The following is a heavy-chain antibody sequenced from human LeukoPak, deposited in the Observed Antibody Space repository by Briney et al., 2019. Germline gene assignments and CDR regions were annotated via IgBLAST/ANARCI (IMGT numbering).Heavy chain of an antibody. CDR2: ISSSDRTI. D-gene: IGHD3-10*01. CDR1: GFTFRDYD. CDR3: ARAPTYGSGSSFDY. Sequence: GGSLRLSCAASGFTFRDYDMTWIRQAPGKGLEWVSYISSSDRTIYNAESVKGRFTISRDNAKNSLYLQMNSLRAEDTAVYYCARAPTYGSGSSFDYWGQGTLVTVSS. V-gene: IGHV3-11*01. J-gene: IGHJ4*02.